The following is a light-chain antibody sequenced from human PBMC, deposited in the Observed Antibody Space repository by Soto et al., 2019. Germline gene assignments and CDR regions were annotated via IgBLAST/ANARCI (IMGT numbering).Light chain of an antibody. V-gene: IGKV3D-20*02. Sequence: EILLTQSPGTLSLSPGERATLSCTASQSVSSSYLAWYQQKPGQAPRLLIYDASSRAPGIPDRFSGSGSGTDFTLTISSLEPEDFAVYYCQQRSNWPSLTFGGGTKVDIK. CDR1: QSVSSSY. J-gene: IGKJ4*01. CDR3: QQRSNWPSLT. CDR2: DAS.